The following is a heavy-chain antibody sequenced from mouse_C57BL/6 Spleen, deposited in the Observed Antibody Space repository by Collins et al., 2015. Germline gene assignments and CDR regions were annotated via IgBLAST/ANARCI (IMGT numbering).Heavy chain of an antibody. J-gene: IGHJ2*01. CDR2: IYPGSGNT. CDR1: GYTFTDYY. D-gene: IGHD2-10*01. Sequence: QVQLKQSGAELVRPGASVKLSCKASGYTFTDYYINWVKQRPGQGLEWIASIYPGSGNTYYNEKFKGKATLTAEKSSSTAYMQLSSLTSEDSAVYFCARSPYYGNYGDYWGQGTTLTVSS. V-gene: IGHV1-76*01. CDR3: ARSPYYGNYGDY.